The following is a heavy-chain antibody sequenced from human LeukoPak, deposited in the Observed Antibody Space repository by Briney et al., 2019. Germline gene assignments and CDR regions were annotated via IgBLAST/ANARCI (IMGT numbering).Heavy chain of an antibody. D-gene: IGHD6-13*01. Sequence: SETLSLTCTVSGGSISSYYWSWVRQPAGKGLEWIGRIYTSGSTNYNPSLKSRVTMSVDTSKNQFSLKLSSVTAADTAVYYCAREVRAAAATRWFDPWGQGTLVTVSS. CDR1: GGSISSYY. CDR2: IYTSGST. V-gene: IGHV4-4*07. J-gene: IGHJ5*02. CDR3: AREVRAAAATRWFDP.